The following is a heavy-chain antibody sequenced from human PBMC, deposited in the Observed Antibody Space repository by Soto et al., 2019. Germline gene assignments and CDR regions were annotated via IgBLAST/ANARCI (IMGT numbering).Heavy chain of an antibody. CDR2: IKSKTDGGTT. J-gene: IGHJ6*02. D-gene: IGHD2-2*01. CDR3: TTDHYAGSFRTKAYYYDGMDV. V-gene: IGHV3-15*01. Sequence: GGSLRLSCAASGFTFSNAWMSWVRQAPGKGLEWVGRIKSKTDGGTTDYAAPVKGRFTISRDDSKNTLYLQMNSLKTEDTAVYYCTTDHYAGSFRTKAYYYDGMDVWGQGTMVTVSS. CDR1: GFTFSNAW.